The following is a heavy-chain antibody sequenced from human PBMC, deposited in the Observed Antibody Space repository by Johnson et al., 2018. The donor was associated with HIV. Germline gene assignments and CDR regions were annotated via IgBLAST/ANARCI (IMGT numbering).Heavy chain of an antibody. J-gene: IGHJ3*02. CDR1: GFTFSSYA. D-gene: IGHD3-10*01. V-gene: IGHV3-30-3*01. Sequence: QVQLVESGGGVVQPGRSLRLSCAASGFTFSSYAMHWVRQAPGKGLEWVAVISYDGSNKYYADSVKGRFTISRDNSKNTLYLQMNSLRAEDTAVYYCARDRVWFGEVYAFEIWGQGTMVTVSS. CDR3: ARDRVWFGEVYAFEI. CDR2: ISYDGSNK.